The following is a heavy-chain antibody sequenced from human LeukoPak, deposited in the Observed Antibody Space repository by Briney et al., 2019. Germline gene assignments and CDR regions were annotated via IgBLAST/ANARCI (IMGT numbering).Heavy chain of an antibody. CDR2: IYPGDSDT. CDR1: GYSFITYR. J-gene: IGHJ4*02. CDR3: ARINLDFWSGYYTYYFDY. D-gene: IGHD3-3*01. V-gene: IGHV5-51*01. Sequence: GESLKISCKGSGYSFITYRIGWVRQMPGKGLEWMGIIYPGDSDTRYSPSFQGQVTISADKSISTAYLQWSSLKASDTAMYYCARINLDFWSGYYTYYFDYWGQGTLVTVSS.